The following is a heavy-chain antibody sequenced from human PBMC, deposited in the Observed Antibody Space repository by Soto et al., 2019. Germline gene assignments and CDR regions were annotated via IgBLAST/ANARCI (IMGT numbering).Heavy chain of an antibody. J-gene: IGHJ4*02. CDR2: ISGSGGST. Sequence: EVQLLESGGGLVQPGGSLRLSCAASGFTFSSYAMSWVRQAPGKGLEWVSAISGSGGSTYYADSVKGRFTISRDNSKNTLYLQMNSLSAEDTAVYYCAKDRTTLLWFGEVGPAPFDYWGQGTLVTVSS. CDR1: GFTFSSYA. V-gene: IGHV3-23*01. CDR3: AKDRTTLLWFGEVGPAPFDY. D-gene: IGHD3-10*01.